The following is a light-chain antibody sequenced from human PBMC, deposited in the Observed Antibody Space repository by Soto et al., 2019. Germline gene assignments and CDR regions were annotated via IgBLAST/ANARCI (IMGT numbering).Light chain of an antibody. J-gene: IGKJ1*01. CDR1: QSINKY. CDR3: QQNYSTPWT. CDR2: AAS. Sequence: DTQMTQSPPSLSASVGDRVTISCWASQSINKYLNWYQHKPGKAPKLLIYAASSLQSGGPSRFSGSGSGTEFTLTISSLQPEDFATYYCQQNYSTPWTFGQGTKVEI. V-gene: IGKV1-39*01.